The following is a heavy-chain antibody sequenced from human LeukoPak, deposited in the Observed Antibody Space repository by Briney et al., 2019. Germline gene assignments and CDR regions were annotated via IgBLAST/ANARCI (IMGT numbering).Heavy chain of an antibody. V-gene: IGHV1-69*13. J-gene: IGHJ5*02. D-gene: IGHD3-16*02. CDR3: ARSYAITFGGVTVDTRFDL. Sequence: SEKVSCKPSGGTFSTFAFSWVRQAPGQGLEWVGGIIPVFGATNSAQKFQGRLTISADESSTTTYMELSSLRSEDTAIYYCARSYAITFGGVTVDTRFDLWGQGTLVIVSS. CDR1: GGTFSTFA. CDR2: IIPVFGAT.